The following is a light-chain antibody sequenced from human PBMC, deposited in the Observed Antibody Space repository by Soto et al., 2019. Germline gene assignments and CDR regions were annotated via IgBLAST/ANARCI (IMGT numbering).Light chain of an antibody. V-gene: IGKV3-20*01. CDR1: QTVNNKY. CDR3: QQYGRT. Sequence: IVVTQSPGTMPLSPGERAILFCRASQTVNNKYLAWCQKRPGQAPRLLIYGASRMDTGIPDRFSGTAYGTDFTLTISRLEPEDFAVYYCQQYGRTFGQGTKVDIK. CDR2: GAS. J-gene: IGKJ1*01.